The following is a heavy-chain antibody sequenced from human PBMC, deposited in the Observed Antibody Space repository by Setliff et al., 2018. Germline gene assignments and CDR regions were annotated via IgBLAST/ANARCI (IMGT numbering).Heavy chain of an antibody. CDR2: IRSKAYGGTT. Sequence: GGSLRLSCTASGFTFGDYAMSWVCQAPGKGLEWVGFIRSKAYGGTTEYAASVKGRFTISRDDSKSIAYLQMNSLKTEDTAVYYCTREASVDFWSGYPYYYYMDVWGKGTTVTVSS. CDR3: TREASVDFWSGYPYYYYMDV. CDR1: GFTFGDYA. V-gene: IGHV3-49*04. D-gene: IGHD3-3*01. J-gene: IGHJ6*03.